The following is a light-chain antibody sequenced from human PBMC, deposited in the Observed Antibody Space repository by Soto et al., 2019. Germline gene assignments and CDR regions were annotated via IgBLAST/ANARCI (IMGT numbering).Light chain of an antibody. CDR1: SSDVGGYNY. J-gene: IGLJ2*01. Sequence: QSALTQPASVSGSPGQSITISCTGTSSDVGGYNYVSWYQQHPGKAPKLMIYDVSNRPSGVSNRFSGSKSGNTASLTISGLQAEAEADYYCSSYTSSNTLRGVIGGGTKLTVL. CDR2: DVS. CDR3: SSYTSSNTLRGV. V-gene: IGLV2-14*01.